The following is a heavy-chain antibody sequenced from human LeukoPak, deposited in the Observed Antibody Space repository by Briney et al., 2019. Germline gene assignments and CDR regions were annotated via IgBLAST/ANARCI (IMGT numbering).Heavy chain of an antibody. J-gene: IGHJ4*02. V-gene: IGHV3-23*01. CDR3: ARDMCRSGNCSWGVDY. CDR1: GFTFSSYA. CDR2: ISATGP. D-gene: IGHD2-21*01. Sequence: PGGSLRLSCAASGFTFSSYAMTWVRQAPGKGLEWVSAISATGPYYADSVKGRFTISRDNSRNTVYLQMHSPRVEDTAIYFCARDMCRSGNCSWGVDYWGQGTPVTVSS.